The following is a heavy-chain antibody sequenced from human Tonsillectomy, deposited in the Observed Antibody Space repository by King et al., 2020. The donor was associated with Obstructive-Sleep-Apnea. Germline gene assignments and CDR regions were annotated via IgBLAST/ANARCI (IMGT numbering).Heavy chain of an antibody. J-gene: IGHJ5*02. Sequence: VQLVESGGGAVQPGRSLTLYCAGSGFTFSDYGIHWVRQAPGKGLEWVAVTSYDGAKKYFADSVKGRFTISRDNSKNTVFLQMNSVRPEDTAVYYCAKGLHDTSWGDNWFDPWGQGTLVTVSS. CDR1: GFTFSDYG. CDR3: AKGLHDTSWGDNWFDP. D-gene: IGHD3-10*01. CDR2: TSYDGAKK. V-gene: IGHV3-30*18.